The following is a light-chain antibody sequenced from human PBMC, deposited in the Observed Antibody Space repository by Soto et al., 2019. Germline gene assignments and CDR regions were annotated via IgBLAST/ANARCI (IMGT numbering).Light chain of an antibody. CDR3: ATWDGSLPGEV. Sequence: QYVLTQSPSVSAAPGQKVTISCAGSRSNIGNNYVSWYQQLPGTAPKLLIYDNNKRPSGIPDRFSGSKSGTSGTLDITGLQTGDEADYYCATWDGSLPGEVFGGGTKLTVL. CDR1: RSNIGNNY. V-gene: IGLV1-51*01. CDR2: DNN. J-gene: IGLJ2*01.